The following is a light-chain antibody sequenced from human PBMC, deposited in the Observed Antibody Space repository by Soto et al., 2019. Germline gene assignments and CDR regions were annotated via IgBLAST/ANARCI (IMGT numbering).Light chain of an antibody. CDR1: LSLLYSDGNTY. Sequence: DVVMTQSPLSLPVTLGQPASISCRSSLSLLYSDGNTYLNWCLQRPGQSPRRLIYNVSNRESGVPDRVSGSGSGTHFTLKISRVEAADVGVYYCMQGSHWPYPFGQGARLELK. V-gene: IGKV2-30*01. CDR3: MQGSHWPYP. J-gene: IGKJ2*01. CDR2: NVS.